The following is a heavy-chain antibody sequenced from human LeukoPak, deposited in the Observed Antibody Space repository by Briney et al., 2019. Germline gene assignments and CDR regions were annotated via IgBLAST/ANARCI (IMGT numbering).Heavy chain of an antibody. CDR3: AKDHMARGVIIPYDY. CDR1: GFTFSSYA. J-gene: IGHJ4*02. V-gene: IGHV3-23*01. D-gene: IGHD3-10*01. CDR2: ISGSGGST. Sequence: RAGGSLRLSCAASGFTFSSYAMSWVLQAPGKGLEWVSAISGSGGSTYYADSVKGRFTISRDNSKNTLYLQMNSLRAEDTAVYYCAKDHMARGVIIPYDYWGQGTLVTVSS.